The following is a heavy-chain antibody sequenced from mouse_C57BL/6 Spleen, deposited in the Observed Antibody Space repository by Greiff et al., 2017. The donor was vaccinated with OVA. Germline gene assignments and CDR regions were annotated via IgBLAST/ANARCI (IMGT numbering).Heavy chain of an antibody. CDR1: GFSLTSYA. Sequence: VQGVESGPGLVAPSQSLSITCTVSGFSLTSYAISWVRQPPGKGLEWLGVIWTGGGTNYNSALKSRLSISKDNSKSQVFLKMNSLQTDDTARYYCASDYGSSYGWFAYWGQGTLVTVSA. CDR2: IWTGGGT. CDR3: ASDYGSSYGWFAY. J-gene: IGHJ3*01. V-gene: IGHV2-9-1*01. D-gene: IGHD1-1*01.